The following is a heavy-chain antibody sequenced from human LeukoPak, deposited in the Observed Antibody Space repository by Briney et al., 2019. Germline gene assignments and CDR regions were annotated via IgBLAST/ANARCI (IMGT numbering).Heavy chain of an antibody. J-gene: IGHJ3*02. Sequence: SETLSLTCAVSGYSISSGYYWGWIRQPPGKGLEWNGGIYHSGGTYYNPSLKSRVTISVDTSKNQFSLKLSSVTAADTAVYYCARAACSSTICYALGAFDIWGQGTMVTVSS. D-gene: IGHD2-2*01. CDR3: ARAACSSTICYALGAFDI. CDR1: GYSISSGYY. V-gene: IGHV4-38-2*01. CDR2: IYHSGGT.